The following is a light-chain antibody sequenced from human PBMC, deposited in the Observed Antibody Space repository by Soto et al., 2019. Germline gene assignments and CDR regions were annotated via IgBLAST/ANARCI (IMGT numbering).Light chain of an antibody. Sequence: QSALTQPPSASATPGQRVTISCSGSRFNIGSNTVNWYQQLPGTAPKLLIYGNNQRPSGVSDRFSGSKSGTSASLAISGLQSEDEADYYCAGWDDSLNGPVFGGGTKLTVL. CDR3: AGWDDSLNGPV. CDR1: RFNIGSNT. J-gene: IGLJ2*01. V-gene: IGLV1-44*01. CDR2: GNN.